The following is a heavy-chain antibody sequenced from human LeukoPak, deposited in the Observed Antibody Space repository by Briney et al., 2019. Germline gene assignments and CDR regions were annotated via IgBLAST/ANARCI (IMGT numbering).Heavy chain of an antibody. V-gene: IGHV3-30-3*01. CDR3: ARDLVDSSGCFDY. D-gene: IGHD6-19*01. CDR2: ISYGGSNK. CDR1: GFTFSSYA. J-gene: IGHJ4*02. Sequence: GGSLRLSCAASGFTFSSYAMHWVRQAPGKGLEWVAVISYGGSNKYYTDSVKGRFTISRDNSKNTLYLQMNSLRAEDTAVYYCARDLVDSSGCFDYWGQGTLVTVSS.